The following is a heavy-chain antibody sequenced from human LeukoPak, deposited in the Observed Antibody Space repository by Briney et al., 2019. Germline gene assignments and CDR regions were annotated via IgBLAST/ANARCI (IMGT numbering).Heavy chain of an antibody. D-gene: IGHD6-13*01. CDR1: GYTFTSYA. J-gene: IGHJ4*02. CDR3: ARGCLAAGNYYFGY. V-gene: IGHV7-4-1*02. Sequence: ASVKVSCKASGYTFTSYAMNWVRQAPGQGLEWMGWINTNTGNPTYAQGFTGRFVFSLDTSVSTAYLQISSLKAEDTAVYYCARGCLAAGNYYFGYWGQGTLVTVSS. CDR2: INTNTGNP.